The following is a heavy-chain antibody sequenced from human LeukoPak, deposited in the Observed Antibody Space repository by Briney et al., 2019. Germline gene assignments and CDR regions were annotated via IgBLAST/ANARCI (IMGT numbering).Heavy chain of an antibody. V-gene: IGHV4-30-2*01. J-gene: IGHJ5*02. CDR1: GDSVSSGGYS. CDR3: ARDYYDSSGYFNNWFDP. D-gene: IGHD3-22*01. CDR2: IYHSGGT. Sequence: SQTLSLTCTVSGDSVSSGGYSWSWLRQPPGKGLEWLGYIYHSGGTSYNPSLKTRVTISVDRSKNQFSLKLSSVTAADTAVYYCARDYYDSSGYFNNWFDPWGQGILVTVSS.